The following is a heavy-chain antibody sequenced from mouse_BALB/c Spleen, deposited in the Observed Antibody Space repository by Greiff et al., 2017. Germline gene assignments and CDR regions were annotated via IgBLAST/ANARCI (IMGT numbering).Heavy chain of an antibody. CDR3: ARRYFDV. CDR1: GFTFSDYY. Sequence: EVQGVESGGGLVKPGGSLKLSCAASGFTFSDYYMYWVRQTPEKRLEWVATISDGGSYTYYPDSVKGRFTISRDNAKNNLYLQMSSLKSEDTAMYYCARRYFDVWGAGTTVTVSS. V-gene: IGHV5-4*02. CDR2: ISDGGSYT. J-gene: IGHJ1*01.